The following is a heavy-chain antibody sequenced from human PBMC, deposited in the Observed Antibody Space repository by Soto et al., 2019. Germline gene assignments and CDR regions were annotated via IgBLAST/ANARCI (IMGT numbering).Heavy chain of an antibody. CDR1: GGTFSSYA. J-gene: IGHJ6*02. CDR3: ASDKAAAAGSYYYGMDV. V-gene: IGHV1-69*01. Sequence: QVQLVQSGAEVKKPGSSVKVSCKASGGTFSSYAISWVRQAPGQGLEWMGGIIPIFGTANYAQKFQGRVTITADESTSTAYRELSSLRSENTAVYYCASDKAAAAGSYYYGMDVRGQGPTLTASS. D-gene: IGHD6-13*01. CDR2: IIPIFGTA.